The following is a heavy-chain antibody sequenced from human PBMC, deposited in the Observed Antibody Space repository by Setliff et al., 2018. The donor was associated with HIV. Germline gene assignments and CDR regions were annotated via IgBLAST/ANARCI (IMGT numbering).Heavy chain of an antibody. CDR2: INWNGGST. CDR1: GFTFDDYG. CDR3: ARSPYGDYGLDY. D-gene: IGHD4-17*01. J-gene: IGHJ4*02. V-gene: IGHV3-20*04. Sequence: AGGSLRLSCAASGFTFDDYGMSWVRQAPGKGLEWVSGINWNGGSTGYADSVRGRFTISRDNAKNSLYLQMNTLRAEDTAVYFCARSPYGDYGLDYWGQGTLVTVSS.